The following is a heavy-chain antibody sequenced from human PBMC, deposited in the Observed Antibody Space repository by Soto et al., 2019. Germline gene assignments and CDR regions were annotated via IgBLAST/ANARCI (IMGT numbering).Heavy chain of an antibody. V-gene: IGHV1-69*01. CDR1: GGTFSSYA. CDR2: IIPSCGTA. Sequence: QVQLVQSGAEVKKPGSSVKVSCKASGGTFSSYAISWVRQAPGQWLELMGGIIPSCGTANYAQKFQGRVRITEDESTSTAYMELSSLRSEETAVYYCANRRYYGSGSYYNYYYGMDVWGQVTTVTVA. D-gene: IGHD3-10*01. J-gene: IGHJ6*02. CDR3: ANRRYYGSGSYYNYYYGMDV.